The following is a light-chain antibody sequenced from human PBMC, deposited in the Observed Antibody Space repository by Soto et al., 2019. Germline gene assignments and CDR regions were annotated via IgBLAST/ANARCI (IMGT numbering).Light chain of an antibody. CDR3: QQYGSSRLT. V-gene: IGKV3-20*01. CDR1: QSVSSNS. Sequence: EIVLAQSPDTLSLSPGERASLSCRASQSVSSNSLAWYQQKAGQAPRLLVYGASSRATGIPDRFSGSGSETDSTLTISRLEPEDFAVYFCQQYGSSRLTFGGGTKVEIK. J-gene: IGKJ4*01. CDR2: GAS.